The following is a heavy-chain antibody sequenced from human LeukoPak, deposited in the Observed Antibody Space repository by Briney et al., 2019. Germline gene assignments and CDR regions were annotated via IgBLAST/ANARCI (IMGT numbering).Heavy chain of an antibody. CDR2: MNPNRGDT. CDR3: ARGPYGTGSHFDF. V-gene: IGHV1-8*01. Sequence: ASPKLSCKASGSTFSRYDINSVRQSTGQGLEWMGWMNPNRGDTGYTPRFQGRVTMTRDTSISTAYMELSSLRSEDAAVYYCARGPYGTGSHFDFWGQGTLVTVSS. D-gene: IGHD3-10*01. CDR1: GSTFSRYD. J-gene: IGHJ4*02.